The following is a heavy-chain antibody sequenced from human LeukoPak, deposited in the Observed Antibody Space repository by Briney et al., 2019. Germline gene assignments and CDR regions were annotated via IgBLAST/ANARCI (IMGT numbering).Heavy chain of an antibody. CDR3: ARGGWQGNWFDP. J-gene: IGHJ5*02. CDR2: INDDGSTT. V-gene: IGHV3-74*01. Sequence: GGSLGLSCAASGFTFSSYWMHWVRQAPGKGLVWVSRINDDGSTTNYADSVKGRFTISRDNAKNTLYLQMNSLRAEDTAVYYCARGGWQGNWFDPWGQGTLVTVSS. D-gene: IGHD6-19*01. CDR1: GFTFSSYW.